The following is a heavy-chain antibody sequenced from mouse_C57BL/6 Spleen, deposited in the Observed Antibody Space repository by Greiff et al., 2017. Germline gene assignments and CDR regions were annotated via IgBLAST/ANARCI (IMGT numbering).Heavy chain of an antibody. CDR2: INYDGSST. CDR3: ARGGTDGRVFDY. CDR1: GFTFSDYY. Sequence: EVNLVESEGGLVQPGSSMKLSCTASGFTFSDYYMAWVRQVPEKGLEWVANINYDGSSTYYLDSLKSRFIISRDNAKNILYLQMSSLKSEDTATYYCARGGTDGRVFDYWGQGTTLTVSS. J-gene: IGHJ2*01. V-gene: IGHV5-16*01. D-gene: IGHD3-3*01.